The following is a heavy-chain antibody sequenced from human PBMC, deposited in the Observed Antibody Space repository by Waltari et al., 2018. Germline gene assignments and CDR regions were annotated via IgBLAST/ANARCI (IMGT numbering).Heavy chain of an antibody. V-gene: IGHV3-30-3*01. J-gene: IGHJ4*02. CDR2: ISYDGSNK. Sequence: QVQLVESGGGVVQPGRSLRLSCAASGFTFSSYAMHWVRQAPGKGLEWGAVISYDGSNKYYADSVKGRFTISRDNSKNTLYLQMNSLRAEDTAVYYCARVVYYDSSGYYDYWGQGTLVTVSS. CDR1: GFTFSSYA. D-gene: IGHD3-22*01. CDR3: ARVVYYDSSGYYDY.